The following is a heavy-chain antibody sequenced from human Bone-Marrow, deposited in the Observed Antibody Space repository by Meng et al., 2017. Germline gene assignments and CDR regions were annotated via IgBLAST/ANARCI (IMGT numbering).Heavy chain of an antibody. D-gene: IGHD2-15*01. J-gene: IGHJ4*02. CDR3: ARGRWDGYCSGGSCYLLDY. V-gene: IGHV4-34*01. Sequence: ESLKISCVASGFTFDDYAMHWIRQPPGKGLEWIGEINHSGSTNYNPSLKSRVTISVDTSKNQFSLKLSSVTAADTAVYYCARGRWDGYCSGGSCYLLDYWGQGTLVTVSS. CDR1: GFTFDDYA. CDR2: INHSGST.